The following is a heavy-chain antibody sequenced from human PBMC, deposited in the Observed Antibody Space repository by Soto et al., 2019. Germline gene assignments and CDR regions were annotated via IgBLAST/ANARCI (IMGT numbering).Heavy chain of an antibody. J-gene: IGHJ3*01. Sequence: EEQLVESGGGLVQPGGSLRLSCVASGFTFSSYWMTWVRQAPGKGLEWVANIKEDGTEKYYVDSVEGRFTISRDNAKNSLYLQMDSLRVEDTAIYYCAARLVFWDQGAMVTVSS. CDR1: GFTFSSYW. V-gene: IGHV3-7*03. CDR2: IKEDGTEK. CDR3: AARLVF. D-gene: IGHD6-6*01.